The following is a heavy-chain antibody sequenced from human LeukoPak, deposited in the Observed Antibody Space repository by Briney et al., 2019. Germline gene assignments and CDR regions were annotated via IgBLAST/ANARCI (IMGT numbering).Heavy chain of an antibody. Sequence: GESLQISCKGSGYSFTSYWIGWVRQMPGKGLEWMGIIYPGDSDTRYSPSFQGQVTISADKSISTAYLQWSSLKASDTAMYYCARLPYCGGDCYPQFDYWGQGTLVTVSS. D-gene: IGHD2-21*02. V-gene: IGHV5-51*01. CDR3: ARLPYCGGDCYPQFDY. J-gene: IGHJ4*02. CDR2: IYPGDSDT. CDR1: GYSFTSYW.